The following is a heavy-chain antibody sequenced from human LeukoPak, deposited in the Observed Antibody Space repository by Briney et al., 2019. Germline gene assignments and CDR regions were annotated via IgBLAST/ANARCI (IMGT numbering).Heavy chain of an antibody. Sequence: SDTLSLTCTVSGGPISSSSYYWGWIRQPPGKGLEWIGSIYYSGSTYYNPSLKSRVTIAEVTTNNQFCLKLSSVTAADTAVYYRARHPTVRYFDWLSSVGAFDIWGQGTMVTVS. D-gene: IGHD3-9*01. J-gene: IGHJ3*02. CDR1: GGPISSSSYY. CDR3: ARHPTVRYFDWLSSVGAFDI. V-gene: IGHV4-39*01. CDR2: IYYSGST.